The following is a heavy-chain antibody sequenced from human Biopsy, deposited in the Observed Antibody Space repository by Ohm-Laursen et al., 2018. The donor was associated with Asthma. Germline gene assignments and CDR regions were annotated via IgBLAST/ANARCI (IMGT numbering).Heavy chain of an antibody. D-gene: IGHD3-10*01. J-gene: IGHJ6*02. Sequence: ASVKVSCKTSGYTFNSAGITWVRQAPGQGLEWMGWISVYNGNTKVAQKLQDRVTMITDTSTSTAYMELRSLRSDDTAVYFCTRAVDYSHYYGIDVWGQGATVTVS. V-gene: IGHV1-18*01. CDR1: GYTFNSAG. CDR2: ISVYNGNT. CDR3: TRAVDYSHYYGIDV.